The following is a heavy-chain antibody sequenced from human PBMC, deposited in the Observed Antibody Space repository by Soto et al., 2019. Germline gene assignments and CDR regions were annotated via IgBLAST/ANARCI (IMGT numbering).Heavy chain of an antibody. CDR2: FSGTGGNT. Sequence: EVQLLESGGGLLQPGGSLRLACEASGFTFTSYGMSWVPQAPGKGLEWVSSFSGTGGNTYYADSVKGRFTISRDNFKNTLYLQMNSLRPDDTAVYYCARGGGMDVWGQGTTVTVSS. V-gene: IGHV3-23*01. J-gene: IGHJ6*02. CDR3: ARGGGMDV. CDR1: GFTFTSYG.